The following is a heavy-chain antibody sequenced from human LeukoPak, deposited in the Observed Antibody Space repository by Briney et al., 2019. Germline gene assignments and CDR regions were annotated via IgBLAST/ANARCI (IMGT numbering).Heavy chain of an antibody. CDR3: AKLKGAEWVYFDY. CDR1: GFTFSSYA. CDR2: IRGSGGST. D-gene: IGHD2-8*01. V-gene: IGHV3-23*01. J-gene: IGHJ4*02. Sequence: GGSLRLSCAASGFTFSSYAMSWVRQAPGKGLEWVSAIRGSGGSTYYADSVKGRFTISRDNSKNTLYLQMNSLRAEDTAVYYCAKLKGAEWVYFDYWGQGTLVTVSS.